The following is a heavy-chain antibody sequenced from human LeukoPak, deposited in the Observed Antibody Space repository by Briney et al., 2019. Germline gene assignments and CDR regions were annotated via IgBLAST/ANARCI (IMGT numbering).Heavy chain of an antibody. D-gene: IGHD6-19*01. V-gene: IGHV3-30*19. J-gene: IGHJ4*02. CDR3: ARAGPNSSGWYYFDY. CDR2: ISYDGSNK. Sequence: PGGSLRLSCAASGFTFSSYGMHWVRQAPGKGLEWVAVISYDGSNKYYADSVKGRFTISRDNSKNTLYLQMNSLRAEDTAVYYCARAGPNSSGWYYFDYWGQGTLVTVSS. CDR1: GFTFSSYG.